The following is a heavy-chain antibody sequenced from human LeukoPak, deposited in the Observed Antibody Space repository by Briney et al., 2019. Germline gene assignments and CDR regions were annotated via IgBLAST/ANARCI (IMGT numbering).Heavy chain of an antibody. CDR1: GSSISSYY. D-gene: IGHD4/OR15-4a*01. Sequence: SETLSLTCTVSGSSISSYYWSWIRQPPGKGLEWIGYIYYSGSANYNPSLKSRVTISVDTSKNQFSLKLASVSAADTAVYYCARGGTQLTFPVWGQGTLVTVSS. CDR3: ARGGTQLTFPV. CDR2: IYYSGSA. J-gene: IGHJ4*02. V-gene: IGHV4-59*01.